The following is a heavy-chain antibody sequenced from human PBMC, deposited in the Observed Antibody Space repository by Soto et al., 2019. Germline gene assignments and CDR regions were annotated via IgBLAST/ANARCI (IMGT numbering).Heavy chain of an antibody. J-gene: IGHJ5*02. V-gene: IGHV5-51*01. CDR1: GYSFTSYW. CDR3: ARGYCTTTICDPWFDP. D-gene: IGHD2-2*01. Sequence: ESVTMSGTGFGYSFTSYWIGWVRQMPGKGLEWMGIIYPCDSDTRYSLSFQGQVTISADKSITTAYLQWSSLKASDTAMYYCARGYCTTTICDPWFDPWGQGTLVSVSS. CDR2: IYPCDSDT.